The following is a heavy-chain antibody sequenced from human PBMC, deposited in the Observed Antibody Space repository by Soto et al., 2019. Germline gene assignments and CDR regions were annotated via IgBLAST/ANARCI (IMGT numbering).Heavy chain of an antibody. CDR3: ARGPVPSLLWFGELYYYGMDV. J-gene: IGHJ6*02. D-gene: IGHD3-10*01. V-gene: IGHV4-34*01. CDR1: GGSFSGYY. Sequence: PSETLSLTCAVYGGSFSGYYWSWIRQPPGKGLEWIGEINHSGSTNYNPSLKSRVTISVDTSKNQFSLKLSSVTAADTAVYYCARGPVPSLLWFGELYYYGMDVWGQGTTVTVSS. CDR2: INHSGST.